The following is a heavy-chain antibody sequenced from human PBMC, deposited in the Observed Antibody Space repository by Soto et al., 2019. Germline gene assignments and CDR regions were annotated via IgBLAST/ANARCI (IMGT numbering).Heavy chain of an antibody. CDR3: ARWPQLEPRFDY. D-gene: IGHD1-1*01. Sequence: PSETLSLTCTVSGGSLSSGDYYWSWIRQHPGKGLEWIGYIYYSGSTYYNPSLKSRVTISVDTSKNQFSLKLSSVTAADTAVYYCARWPQLEPRFDYWGQGTLVTVS. CDR1: GGSLSSGDYY. V-gene: IGHV4-31*03. J-gene: IGHJ4*02. CDR2: IYYSGST.